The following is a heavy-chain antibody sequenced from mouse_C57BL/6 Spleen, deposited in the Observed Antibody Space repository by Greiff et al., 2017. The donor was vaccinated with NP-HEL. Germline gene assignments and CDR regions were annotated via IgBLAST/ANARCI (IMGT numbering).Heavy chain of an antibody. J-gene: IGHJ2*01. CDR1: GYTFTSYW. CDR2: IDPSDSYT. Sequence: QVQLQQSGAELVKPGASVKLSCKASGYTFTSYWMQWVKQRPGQGLEWIGEIDPSDSYTNYNQKFKGKATLTVDTSSSTAYMQLSSLTSEDSAVYYCALYYFDYWGQGTTLTVSS. V-gene: IGHV1-50*01. CDR3: ALYYFDY. D-gene: IGHD6-1*01.